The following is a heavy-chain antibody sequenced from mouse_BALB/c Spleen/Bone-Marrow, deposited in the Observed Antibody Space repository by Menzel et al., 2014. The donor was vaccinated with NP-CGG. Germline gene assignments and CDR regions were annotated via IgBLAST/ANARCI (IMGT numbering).Heavy chain of an antibody. V-gene: IGHV1S137*01. D-gene: IGHD2-1*01. CDR2: ISTYYGDA. J-gene: IGHJ2*01. CDR3: AREGNGNLDY. CDR1: GYTFTDYA. Sequence: QVQLQQSGAELVGPGVSVKISCKGSGYTFTDYAMHWVKQSHAKSLEWIGVISTYYGDASYNQKFKGKATMTVDKSSSTAYMELARLTSEDSAIYYCAREGNGNLDYWGQGTTLTVSS.